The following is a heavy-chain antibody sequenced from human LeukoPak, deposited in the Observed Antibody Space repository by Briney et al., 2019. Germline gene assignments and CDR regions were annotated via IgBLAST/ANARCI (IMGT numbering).Heavy chain of an antibody. CDR1: GFTFSSYG. J-gene: IGHJ4*02. V-gene: IGHV3-30*18. Sequence: PGRSLRLSCAASGFTFSSYGMHWVRQAPGKGLEWVAVISYDGSNKYYADSVKGRFTISRDNSKNTLYLQMNSLRAEDTAVYYCVKDPFIAVAGTYPVDYWGQGTLVTVSS. D-gene: IGHD6-19*01. CDR3: VKDPFIAVAGTYPVDY. CDR2: ISYDGSNK.